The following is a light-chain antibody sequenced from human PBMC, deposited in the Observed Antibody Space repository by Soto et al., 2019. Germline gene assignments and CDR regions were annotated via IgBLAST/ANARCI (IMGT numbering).Light chain of an antibody. CDR1: QSVSSN. Sequence: TQSPAPLSVSPGERATLSCRASQSVSSNLAWYQQKPGQAPRLLIYDASKRATGIPARFSGSGSGTNFTLTISSLKPEDFAVYYCQQRRSWQVTFGQGTRLEIK. CDR2: DAS. V-gene: IGKV3D-11*02. J-gene: IGKJ5*01. CDR3: QQRRSWQVT.